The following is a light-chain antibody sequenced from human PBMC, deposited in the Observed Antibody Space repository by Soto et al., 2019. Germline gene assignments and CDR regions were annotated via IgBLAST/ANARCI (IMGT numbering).Light chain of an antibody. J-gene: IGKJ1*01. CDR1: QSVSSY. CDR2: AAS. Sequence: DILMTQSPSSLSASLGERATITCRASQSVSSYLTWYQQKPGKAPKLLIYAASSWTSGVPSRFSGSGSGTVFILTSSRVQHEYVATYYCQQSYRTHPTFGQGTKVEIK. CDR3: QQSYRTHPT. V-gene: IGKV1-39*01.